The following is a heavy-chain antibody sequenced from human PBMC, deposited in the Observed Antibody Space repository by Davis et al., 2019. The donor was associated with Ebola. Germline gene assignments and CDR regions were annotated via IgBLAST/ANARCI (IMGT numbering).Heavy chain of an antibody. CDR3: ARATHLDY. CDR1: GFTFSNYG. Sequence: GGSLRLSCAASGFTFSNYGMHWVRQAPGKGLEWVAVISYDGSKKYYAVSVKGRSTVSRDNSRNTMYLQINSLRAEDTAVYYCARATHLDYWGQGTLVTVSS. CDR2: ISYDGSKK. V-gene: IGHV3-30*03. J-gene: IGHJ4*02.